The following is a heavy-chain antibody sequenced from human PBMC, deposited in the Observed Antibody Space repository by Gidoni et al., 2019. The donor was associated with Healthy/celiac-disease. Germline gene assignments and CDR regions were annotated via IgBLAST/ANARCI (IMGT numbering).Heavy chain of an antibody. CDR1: GLTFSDYY. CDR2: ISISSSYT. CDR3: ARDAYDSSGYYYGAQLHWFDP. V-gene: IGHV3-11*05. Sequence: QVQLVASGGGLVKPGGSLRLSCEASGLTFSDYYMSSFRQAPRKGLEWVSYISISSSYTNYADSVKGRFTISRDNAKNSLYLQMNSLRAEDTAVYYCARDAYDSSGYYYGAQLHWFDPWGQGTLVTVSS. D-gene: IGHD3-22*01. J-gene: IGHJ5*02.